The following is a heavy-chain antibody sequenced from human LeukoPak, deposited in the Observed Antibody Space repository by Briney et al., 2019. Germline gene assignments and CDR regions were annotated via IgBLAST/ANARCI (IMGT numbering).Heavy chain of an antibody. Sequence: PSETLSLTCTVSGGSISNYYWSWIRQPPGKGLEWIGYIYYSGSTNYNPSLKSRVTISVDTSKNQFSLKLSSVTAADTAVYYCARVYGEGYYYYYMDVWGKGTTVTISS. CDR3: ARVYGEGYYYYYMDV. V-gene: IGHV4-59*01. CDR1: GGSISNYY. D-gene: IGHD4-17*01. CDR2: IYYSGST. J-gene: IGHJ6*03.